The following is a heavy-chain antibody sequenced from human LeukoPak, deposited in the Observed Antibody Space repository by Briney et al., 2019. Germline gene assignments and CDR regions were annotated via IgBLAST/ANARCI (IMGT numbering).Heavy chain of an antibody. J-gene: IGHJ4*02. D-gene: IGHD3-10*01. CDR2: INSDGSST. CDR1: GFTFSSYW. Sequence: PGGSLRLSCAASGFTFSSYWMHWVRQAPGKGLVWVSRINSDGSSTSYADSVKGRFTISRDNAKNTLYLQMNSLGAEDTAVYYCARDQQQLLWFGELLIDWGQGTLVTVSS. V-gene: IGHV3-74*01. CDR3: ARDQQQLLWFGELLID.